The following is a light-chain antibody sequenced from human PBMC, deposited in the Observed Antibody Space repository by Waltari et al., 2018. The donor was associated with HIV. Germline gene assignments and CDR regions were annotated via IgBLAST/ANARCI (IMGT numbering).Light chain of an antibody. CDR3: CSYAGSPTFVI. V-gene: IGLV2-23*02. CDR2: DVN. Sequence: QSALTQPASVSGSLGQSITISCTGTSSDIGSYNLVSCYQQYPGKAPKVIIYDVNKLPSGVSHRFAGFKAANTACLTISGLQAEDEADYYCCSYAGSPTFVIFGGGTKVTVL. CDR1: SSDIGSYNL. J-gene: IGLJ2*01.